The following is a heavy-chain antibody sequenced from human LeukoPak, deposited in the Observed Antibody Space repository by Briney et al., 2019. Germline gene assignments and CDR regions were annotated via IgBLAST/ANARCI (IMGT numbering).Heavy chain of an antibody. J-gene: IGHJ4*02. CDR1: GYSISSGYY. CDR2: IYYSGST. CDR3: ARDGGYCSSTSCYV. V-gene: IGHV4-38-2*02. D-gene: IGHD2-2*01. Sequence: SETLSLTCTVSGYSISSGYYWGWIRQPPGKGLEWIGSIYYSGSTYYNPSLKSRVTISVDTSKNQFSLKLSSVTAADTAVYYCARDGGYCSSTSCYVWGQGTLVTVSS.